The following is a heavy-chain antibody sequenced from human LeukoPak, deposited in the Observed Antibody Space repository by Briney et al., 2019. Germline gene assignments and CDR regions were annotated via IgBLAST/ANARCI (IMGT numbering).Heavy chain of an antibody. D-gene: IGHD3-10*01. CDR2: IKQDGSEK. J-gene: IGHJ4*02. V-gene: IGHV3-7*01. CDR3: ARGGITMVRGVITNGFDY. CDR1: GFTFSSYW. Sequence: GGSLRLSCAASGFTFSSYWMSWVRQAPGKGLEWVANIKQDGSEKYYVDSVKGRFTISRDNAKNSLYLQMNSLRAEDTAVYYCARGGITMVRGVITNGFDYWGQGTLVTVSS.